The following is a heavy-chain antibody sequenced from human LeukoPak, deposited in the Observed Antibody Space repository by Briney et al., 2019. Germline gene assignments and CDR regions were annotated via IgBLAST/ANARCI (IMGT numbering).Heavy chain of an antibody. D-gene: IGHD4-17*01. CDR3: AREPRDYGDYGPRD. J-gene: IGHJ4*02. Sequence: GGSLRLSCAASGFTFSSYSMNWVRQAPGKGLEWVSYISSSSGTIYYADSVKGRFTISRDNSKNTLYLQMNSLRAEDTAVYYCAREPRDYGDYGPRDWGQGTLVTVSS. CDR1: GFTFSSYS. V-gene: IGHV3-48*01. CDR2: ISSSSGTI.